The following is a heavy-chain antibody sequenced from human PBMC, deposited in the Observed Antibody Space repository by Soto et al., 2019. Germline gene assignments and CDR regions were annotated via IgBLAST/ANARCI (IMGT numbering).Heavy chain of an antibody. D-gene: IGHD2-8*01. CDR3: ARTYGGYYDY. V-gene: IGHV4-59*01. Sequence: PSETLSLTCTVSGGSISSYYWSWIRQPPGKGLEWIGYIYYSGTTNYNPSLKSRVTISVDTSKNQFSLKLSSVTAADTAVYYCARTYGGYYDYWGQGILVTVSS. CDR2: IYYSGTT. J-gene: IGHJ4*02. CDR1: GGSISSYY.